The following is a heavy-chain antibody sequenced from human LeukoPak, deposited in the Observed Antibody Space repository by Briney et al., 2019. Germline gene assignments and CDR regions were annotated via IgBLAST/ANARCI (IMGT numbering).Heavy chain of an antibody. D-gene: IGHD3/OR15-3a*01. CDR2: AYYSGST. J-gene: IGHJ4*02. Sequence: SETLSLTCSASSGSISNSTYFWGWIRQPPGKGLEWIGSAYYSGSTYYNLSLKSRVTISVDTSKNHFSLKLSSVTAADTAVYYCARLRTGAHFDYWGQGTLVTVSS. CDR1: SGSISNSTYF. CDR3: ARLRTGAHFDY. V-gene: IGHV4-39*02.